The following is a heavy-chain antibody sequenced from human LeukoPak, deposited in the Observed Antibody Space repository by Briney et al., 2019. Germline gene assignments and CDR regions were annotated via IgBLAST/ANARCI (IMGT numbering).Heavy chain of an antibody. CDR3: ARERDHVVVVAATTRYYYYYMDV. CDR1: GGTFSSYT. J-gene: IGHJ6*03. CDR2: IIPILGIA. D-gene: IGHD2-15*01. Sequence: GASVKVSCKASGGTFSSYTISWVRQAPGQGLEWMGRIIPILGIANYAQKFQDRVTITADKSTSTAYMELSSLRSEDTAVYYCARERDHVVVVAATTRYYYYYMDVWGKGTTVTVSS. V-gene: IGHV1-69*04.